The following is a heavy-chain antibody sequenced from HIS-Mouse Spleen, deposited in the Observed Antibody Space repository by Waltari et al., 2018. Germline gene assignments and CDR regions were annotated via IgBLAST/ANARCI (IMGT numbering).Heavy chain of an antibody. D-gene: IGHD6-13*01. CDR2: IYYSGST. CDR3: AREIPYSSSWYDWYFDL. CDR1: GGSFSSSSYY. V-gene: IGHV4-39*07. J-gene: IGHJ2*01. Sequence: QLQLQESGPGLVTPSETLSLTCTVSGGSFSSSSYYWAWSRQPPGKGLEWIGSIYYSGSTYYNPSLQSRVTISVDTSKNQFSLKLSSVTAADTAVYYCAREIPYSSSWYDWYFDLWGRGTLVTVSS.